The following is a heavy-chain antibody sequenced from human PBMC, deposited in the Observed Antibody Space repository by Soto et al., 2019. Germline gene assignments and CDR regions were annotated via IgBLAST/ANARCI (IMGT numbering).Heavy chain of an antibody. V-gene: IGHV3-53*01. J-gene: IGHJ6*02. Sequence: PGVSLRLSCAASGFTVSSNYMSWVRQAPGKGLEWVSVIYSGGSTYYADSVKGRFTISRDNSKNTLYLQMNSLRAEDTAVYYCARDAIAARPYYYYGMDVWGQGTTVTVSS. CDR3: ARDAIAARPYYYYGMDV. CDR2: IYSGGST. CDR1: GFTVSSNY. D-gene: IGHD6-6*01.